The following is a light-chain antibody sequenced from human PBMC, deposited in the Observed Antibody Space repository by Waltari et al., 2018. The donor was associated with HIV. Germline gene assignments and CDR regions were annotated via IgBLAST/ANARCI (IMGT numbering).Light chain of an antibody. CDR3: AAWDDSLSGV. CDR1: SSNIGSNY. V-gene: IGLV1-47*01. J-gene: IGLJ3*02. Sequence: QSVLTQPPSASGTPGQRVTISCSGSSSNIGSNYVYWYQQLPGTAPKLLTYRTNHRPSGCPDRFSGSKSGTSASLAISGLRSEDEADYYCAAWDDSLSGVFGGGTKLTVL. CDR2: RTN.